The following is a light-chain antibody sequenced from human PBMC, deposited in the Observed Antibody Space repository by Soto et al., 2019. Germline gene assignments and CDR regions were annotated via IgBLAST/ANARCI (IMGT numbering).Light chain of an antibody. CDR2: GAS. V-gene: IGKV3-20*01. J-gene: IGKJ2*01. Sequence: EIVLTQSPGTLSLSPGERATLSCRASQSVSSNYLAWYQQKPGQAPRLLINGASSRATGIPDRFSGSGSRTDFTLTISRLEPEDFAVYYCQQFGSSPYTFGQGTKLEIK. CDR1: QSVSSNY. CDR3: QQFGSSPYT.